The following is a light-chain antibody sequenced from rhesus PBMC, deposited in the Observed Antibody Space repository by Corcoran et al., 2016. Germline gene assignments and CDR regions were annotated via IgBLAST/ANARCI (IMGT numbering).Light chain of an antibody. V-gene: IGKV3S9*01. CDR1: QSVSTS. CDR3: QQYDTWNT. CDR2: DSF. Sequence: EIVMTQSPATLSLPPGERATLSCRASQSVSTSVAWYQQRPPQAPRLLIYDSFSRATGLPDRFSVSGSGTDFTRSISSLEPEDIGIYFCQQYDTWNTFGGGTKVEL. J-gene: IGKJ4*01.